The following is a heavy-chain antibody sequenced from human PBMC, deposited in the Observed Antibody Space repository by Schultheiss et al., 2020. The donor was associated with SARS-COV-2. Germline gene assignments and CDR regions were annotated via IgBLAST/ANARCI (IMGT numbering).Heavy chain of an antibody. CDR2: ISYDGSNK. Sequence: GGSLRRSCAASGLTFSSYAMHWVRQAPGKGLEWVAVISYDGSNKYYADSVKGRFTISRDNSKNTLYLQMNSLRAEDTAVYYCAREWGYRFGELQYAISRPLGMAVLGQGTTVTVAS. J-gene: IGHJ6*02. D-gene: IGHD3-10*01. CDR1: GLTFSSYA. CDR3: AREWGYRFGELQYAISRPLGMAV. V-gene: IGHV3-30*04.